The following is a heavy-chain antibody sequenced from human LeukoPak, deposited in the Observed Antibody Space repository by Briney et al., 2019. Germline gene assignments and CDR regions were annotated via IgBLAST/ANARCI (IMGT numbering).Heavy chain of an antibody. V-gene: IGHV4-4*08. J-gene: IGHJ3*02. Sequence: PSETLSLTCTVSGGSIKGYHWSWIRQPPGKGLEWIGYIYSNEATEYKPSLKSRVTISADTSENQFSLKLTSVSAADTAIYYCARRNDFHIWGQGTMVTVSS. CDR1: GGSIKGYH. CDR3: ARRNDFHI. CDR2: IYSNEAT.